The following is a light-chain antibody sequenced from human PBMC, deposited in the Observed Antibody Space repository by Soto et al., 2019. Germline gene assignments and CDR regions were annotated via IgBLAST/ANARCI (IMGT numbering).Light chain of an antibody. CDR2: GAS. CDR1: QSISNTY. J-gene: IGKJ1*01. Sequence: EIMLTQSPGTPSLSPGERATLSCRASQSISNTYLVWYQQKPGQAPRLLIYGASSRASGIPDRFSGSGSGTDFTLTINRLEPEDFALYYCQQFGSSPWTFGQGTKV. V-gene: IGKV3-20*01. CDR3: QQFGSSPWT.